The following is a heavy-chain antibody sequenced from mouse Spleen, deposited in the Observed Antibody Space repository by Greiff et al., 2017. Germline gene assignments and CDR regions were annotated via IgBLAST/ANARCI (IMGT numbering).Heavy chain of an antibody. CDR3: AREGYYGYDEEFAY. CDR2: ISYDGSN. D-gene: IGHD2-2*01. V-gene: IGHV3-6*01. J-gene: IGHJ3*01. CDR1: GYSITSGYY. Sequence: EVKLEESGPGLVKPSQSLSLTCSVTGYSITSGYYWNWIRQFPGNKLEWMGYISYDGSNNYNPSLKNRISITRDTSKNQFFLKLNSVTTEDTATYYCAREGYYGYDEEFAYWGQGTLVTVSA.